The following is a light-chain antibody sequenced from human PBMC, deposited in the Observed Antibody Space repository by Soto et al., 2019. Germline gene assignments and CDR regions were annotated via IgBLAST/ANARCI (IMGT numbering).Light chain of an antibody. J-gene: IGKJ1*01. Sequence: DIQITQSPASLSSCVGDIVTITCRASQSISSYLNWFQQKPGKAPKVLIYATSGLQSGVPSRFSGSGSGTDFTLTISSLQPEDFTTYYCQQSYTTPWTFGQGTKVDI. CDR2: ATS. V-gene: IGKV1-39*01. CDR3: QQSYTTPWT. CDR1: QSISSY.